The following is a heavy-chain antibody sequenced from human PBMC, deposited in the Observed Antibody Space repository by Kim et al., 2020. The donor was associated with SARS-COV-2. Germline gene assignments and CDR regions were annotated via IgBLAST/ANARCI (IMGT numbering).Heavy chain of an antibody. Sequence: SETLSLTCTVSGGSISSGGYYWSWIRQHPGKGLEWIGYIYYSGSTYYNPSLKSRVTISVDTSKNQFSLKLSSVTAADTAVYYCGRAGGYYDILTGYNWFDPWGQGTLVTVSS. CDR3: GRAGGYYDILTGYNWFDP. J-gene: IGHJ5*02. CDR2: IYYSGST. CDR1: GGSISSGGYY. D-gene: IGHD3-9*01. V-gene: IGHV4-31*03.